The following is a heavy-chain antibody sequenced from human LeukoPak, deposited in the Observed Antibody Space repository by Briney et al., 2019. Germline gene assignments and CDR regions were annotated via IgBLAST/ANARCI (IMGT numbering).Heavy chain of an antibody. D-gene: IGHD3-22*01. CDR1: GYTFTSYG. CDR3: ARGRTYYYDSSGYYYYY. CDR2: ISAYNGNT. J-gene: IGHJ4*02. Sequence: ASVKVSCKASGYTFTSYGISWVRQAPGQGLEWMGWISAYNGNTNYAQKLQGRVTMTTDTSTSTAYMELRSLRSDDTAVYYCARGRTYYYDSSGYYYYYWGQGTLVTVSS. V-gene: IGHV1-18*01.